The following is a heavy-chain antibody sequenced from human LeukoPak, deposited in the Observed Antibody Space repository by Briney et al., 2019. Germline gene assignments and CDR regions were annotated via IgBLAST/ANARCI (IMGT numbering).Heavy chain of an antibody. J-gene: IGHJ4*02. CDR2: TYYRSKWYN. CDR1: GDSVSSNSAA. D-gene: IGHD6-13*01. CDR3: ARVRFPYPASAGLDY. Sequence: PLQTLSLTCAISGDSVSSNSAAWNWIRQSPSRGLEWLGRTYYRSKWYNDYAGSVKSRITINSDTSKNQFSLQLNSVTPEDTAVYYCARVRFPYPASAGLDYWGQGTLVTVSS. V-gene: IGHV6-1*01.